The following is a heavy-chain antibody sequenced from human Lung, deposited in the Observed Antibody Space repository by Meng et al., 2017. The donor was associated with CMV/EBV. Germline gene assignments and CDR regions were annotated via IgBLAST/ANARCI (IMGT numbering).Heavy chain of an antibody. J-gene: IGHJ4*02. CDR2: ISWNSGSI. CDR1: GFTSDDYA. D-gene: IGHD6-19*01. CDR3: AKDSSGFDY. V-gene: IGHV3-9*02. Sequence: GGSXRLSCAVSGFTSDDYAMHWDRQDPGKGLEWVSGISWNSGSIGYADSVTGRFTISRDNAKNSLYLQMNSLRAEDTALYYCAKDSSGFDYWGQGTLVTVSS.